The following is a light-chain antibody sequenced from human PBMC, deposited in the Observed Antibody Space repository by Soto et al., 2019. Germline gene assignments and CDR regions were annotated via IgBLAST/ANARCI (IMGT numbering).Light chain of an antibody. J-gene: IGKJ5*01. CDR2: GAS. CDR1: QTTSPKY. V-gene: IGKV3-20*01. Sequence: EIELTQSPGTLSLSPGESATLSCRVSQTTSPKYVAWYQQRRGLAPRLLVYGASKRAAGIPVRFRGSGSGSEFSLTISGLEPEDFAVYFCQHFGSSPPVIFGQGTRLDVK. CDR3: QHFGSSPPVI.